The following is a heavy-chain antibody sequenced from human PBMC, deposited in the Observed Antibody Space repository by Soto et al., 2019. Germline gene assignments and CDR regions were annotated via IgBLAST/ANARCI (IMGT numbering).Heavy chain of an antibody. CDR2: ISGVGEAT. CDR1: GFTFSSFA. J-gene: IGHJ4*02. V-gene: IGHV3-23*01. Sequence: GWSLRLSCAASGFTFSSFAMSWVRQAPGEGLEWVSSISGVGEATYYADSVKGRFTISRDNSKNTLYWQMNSLRAEDTAAYYCARLRREYSTSEAFDCWGQGTLVTVSS. D-gene: IGHD6-6*01. CDR3: ARLRREYSTSEAFDC.